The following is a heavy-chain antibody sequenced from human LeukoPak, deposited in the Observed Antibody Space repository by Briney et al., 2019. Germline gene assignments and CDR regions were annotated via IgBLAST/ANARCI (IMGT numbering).Heavy chain of an antibody. CDR3: AREGPSIVVVVAARLGGFDY. V-gene: IGHV4-39*02. Sequence: SETLSLTCTVSGVSISSSNSYWGWIRQPPGKGLEWIGSIYYTGNTYYNASLKSQVSISIDTSKNQFSLKLSSVTAADTAVYYCAREGPSIVVVVAARLGGFDYWGQGTLVTVSS. CDR2: IYYTGNT. D-gene: IGHD2-15*01. CDR1: GVSISSSNSY. J-gene: IGHJ4*02.